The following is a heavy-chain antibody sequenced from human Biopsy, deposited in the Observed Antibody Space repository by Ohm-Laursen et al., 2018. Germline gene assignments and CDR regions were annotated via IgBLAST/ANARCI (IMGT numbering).Heavy chain of an antibody. J-gene: IGHJ2*01. CDR2: ISYDGSGE. CDR3: ARDGKRWDYSTYFSWHFDL. Sequence: SLRLSCAASGFTFNDYAMHWVRQAPGKGLERVAVISYDGSGEYYADSLQGRFIISRDNPKNTVDLQMNSLRAEDTAVYFCARDGKRWDYSTYFSWHFDLWGRGTLVTVSS. CDR1: GFTFNDYA. V-gene: IGHV3-30*03. D-gene: IGHD4-11*01.